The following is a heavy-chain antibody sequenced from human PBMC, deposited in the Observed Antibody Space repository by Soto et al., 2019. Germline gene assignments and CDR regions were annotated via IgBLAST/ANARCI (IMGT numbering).Heavy chain of an antibody. V-gene: IGHV1-18*01. J-gene: IGHJ4*02. CDR1: GYTFSNDA. CDR3: ARASRYYWNYMMY. D-gene: IGHD1-7*01. CDR2: VSAYNGNT. Sequence: QVQLVQSGAEVKKPGASVKVSCKASGYTFSNDAITWVRQAPGQGLEWMGWVSAYNGNTNYAQKFKGRVTMTTDTSTSTAYMEIMSLRYDYTAVYFCARASRYYWNYMMYWGQGTLVTVSS.